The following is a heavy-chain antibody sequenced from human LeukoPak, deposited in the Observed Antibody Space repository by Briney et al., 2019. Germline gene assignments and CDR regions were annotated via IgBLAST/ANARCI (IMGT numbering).Heavy chain of an antibody. J-gene: IGHJ6*03. CDR1: GYTFTSYG. CDR3: ARGSAFSSGWYDYYYYYMDV. V-gene: IGHV1-18*01. CDR2: ISAYNGNT. D-gene: IGHD6-19*01. Sequence: GASVKVSCKASGYTFTSYGISWVRQAPGQGLEWMGWISAYNGNTNYAQKLQGRVTMTTDTSTSTAYMELRSLRSDDTAVYYCARGSAFSSGWYDYYYYYMDVWGKGTTVTISS.